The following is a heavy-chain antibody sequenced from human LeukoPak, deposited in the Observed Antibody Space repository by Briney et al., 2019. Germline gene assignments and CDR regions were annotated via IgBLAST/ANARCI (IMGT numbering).Heavy chain of an antibody. Sequence: SETLSLTCTVSGGSISTYYWSWIRQPPGKGLEWIGYIYYSGNTNYNPSLKSRVTTSIDTSKNQFSLKLTSVTAADTALYYCARLGRPAAFDIWGQGTMVTVSS. CDR1: GGSISTYY. D-gene: IGHD3-16*01. CDR3: ARLGRPAAFDI. V-gene: IGHV4-59*08. CDR2: IYYSGNT. J-gene: IGHJ3*02.